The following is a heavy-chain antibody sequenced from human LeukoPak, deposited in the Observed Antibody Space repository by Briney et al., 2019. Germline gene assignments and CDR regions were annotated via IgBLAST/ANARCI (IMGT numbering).Heavy chain of an antibody. CDR2: ISGSGGST. Sequence: PGGSLRLSCAASGFTFSSYGMSWVRQAPGKGLEWVSAISGSGGSTYYADSVKGRFTISRDNSKNTLYLQMNSLRAEDTAVYYCAKNRPGRGNSGVIDAFDIWGQGTMVTVSS. CDR3: AKNRPGRGNSGVIDAFDI. CDR1: GFTFSSYG. J-gene: IGHJ3*02. D-gene: IGHD4-23*01. V-gene: IGHV3-23*01.